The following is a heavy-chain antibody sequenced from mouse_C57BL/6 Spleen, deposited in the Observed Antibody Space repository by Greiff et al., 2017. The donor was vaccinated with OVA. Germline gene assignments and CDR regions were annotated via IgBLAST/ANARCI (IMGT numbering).Heavy chain of an antibody. D-gene: IGHD2-1*01. CDR2: IYPGDGDT. V-gene: IGHV1-82*01. CDR3: ATYGNFYYFDY. Sequence: VQLQQSGPELVKPGASVKISCKASGYAFSSSWMNWVKQRPGKGLEWIGRIYPGDGDTNYNGKFKGKATLTADKSSSTAYMQLSSLTSEDSAVYSCATYGNFYYFDYWGQGTTLTVSS. CDR1: GYAFSSSW. J-gene: IGHJ2*01.